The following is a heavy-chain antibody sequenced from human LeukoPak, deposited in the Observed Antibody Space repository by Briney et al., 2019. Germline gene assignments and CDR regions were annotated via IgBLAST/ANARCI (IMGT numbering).Heavy chain of an antibody. Sequence: GGSLRLSCVAFGLNFRNYWMSWVRQAPGTGLEWVAGMREDGGQEYYVDSVRGRFTISRDSAKNSLYLQMNSLRVEDTAVYYCVPALSSSSPYWGQGTLVTVSS. CDR2: MREDGGQE. V-gene: IGHV3-7*03. J-gene: IGHJ4*02. CDR1: GLNFRNYW. D-gene: IGHD6-6*01. CDR3: VPALSSSSPY.